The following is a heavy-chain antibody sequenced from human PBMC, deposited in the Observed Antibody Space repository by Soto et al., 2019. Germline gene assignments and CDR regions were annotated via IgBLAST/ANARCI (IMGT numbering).Heavy chain of an antibody. V-gene: IGHV3-23*01. D-gene: IGHD6-6*01. CDR1: GFTFSGYA. CDR3: AKDKYSSSSSYYFDY. Sequence: GGSLRLSCAASGFTFSGYAMSWVRQAPGKGLEWVSAISGSGGSTYYADSVKGRFTISRDNSKNTLYLQMNSLRAEDTAVYYCAKDKYSSSSSYYFDYWGQGTLVTVSS. CDR2: ISGSGGST. J-gene: IGHJ4*02.